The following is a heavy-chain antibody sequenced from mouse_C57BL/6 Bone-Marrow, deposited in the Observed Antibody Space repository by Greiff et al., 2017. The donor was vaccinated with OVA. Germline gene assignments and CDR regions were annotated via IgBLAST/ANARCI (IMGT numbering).Heavy chain of an antibody. D-gene: IGHD1-1*01. CDR3: ANNYYGSSYWYFDV. CDR1: GFSLTSYG. CDR2: IWRGGST. Sequence: VQLKQSGPGLVQPSQSLSITCTVSGFSLTSYGVHWVRQSPGKGLEWLGVIWRGGSTDYNAAFMSSLSITKDNSKSQVIFKMNSLQADDTAIYYWANNYYGSSYWYFDVWGTGTTVTVSS. V-gene: IGHV2-5*01. J-gene: IGHJ1*03.